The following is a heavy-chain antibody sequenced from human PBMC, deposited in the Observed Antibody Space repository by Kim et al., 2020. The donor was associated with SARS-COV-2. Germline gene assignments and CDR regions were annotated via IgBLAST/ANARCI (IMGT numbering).Heavy chain of an antibody. J-gene: IGHJ4*02. CDR3: AADTYCGGDCYSGDDY. D-gene: IGHD2-21*02. Sequence: SVKVSCKASGFTFTSSAVQWVRQARGQRLEWIGWIVVGSGNTNYAQKFQERVTITRDMSTSTAYMELSSLRSEDTAVYYCAADTYCGGDCYSGDDYWGRGTLVTVSS. CDR2: IVVGSGNT. CDR1: GFTFTSSA. V-gene: IGHV1-58*01.